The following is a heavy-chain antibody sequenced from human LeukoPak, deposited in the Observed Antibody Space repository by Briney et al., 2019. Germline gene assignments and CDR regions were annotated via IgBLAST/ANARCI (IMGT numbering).Heavy chain of an antibody. V-gene: IGHV3-30*04. CDR1: GFTFSRYV. CDR3: ARMSYYDRRGDNWFDP. D-gene: IGHD3-22*01. Sequence: GGSLRLSCAASGFTFSRYVMIWVRQAPGKGLQWVSTLSYDGDNKYYVDSVKGRFTISRDNSKNTLYLQMNSLSAEDTAVYYCARMSYYDRRGDNWFDPWGQGTLVIVSS. CDR2: LSYDGDNK. J-gene: IGHJ5*02.